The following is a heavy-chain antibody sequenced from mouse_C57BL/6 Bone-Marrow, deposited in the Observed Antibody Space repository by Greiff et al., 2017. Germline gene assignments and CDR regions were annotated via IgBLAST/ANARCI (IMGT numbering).Heavy chain of an antibody. Sequence: EVQLVESGEGLVKPGGSLKLSCAASGFTFSSYAMSWVRQTPEKRLEWVAYISSGGDYIYYADTVKGRFTISRDNARNTLYLQMSSLKSEETAMYYCTREGLGYDGYSGFAYWGQGTLVTVSA. J-gene: IGHJ3*01. CDR1: GFTFSSYA. CDR3: TREGLGYDGYSGFAY. CDR2: ISSGGDYI. V-gene: IGHV5-9-1*02. D-gene: IGHD2-3*01.